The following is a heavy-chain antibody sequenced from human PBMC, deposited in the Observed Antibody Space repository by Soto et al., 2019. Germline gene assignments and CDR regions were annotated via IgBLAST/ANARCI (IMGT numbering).Heavy chain of an antibody. D-gene: IGHD2-2*01. CDR3: ARDGPSNKVEFDY. J-gene: IGHJ4*02. Sequence: GGSLRLSCAASGFTFSDYWMDWVRQAPGKGLVWVSDINSDGGSTRYADSVKGRFTISRDNARNTLYLQMNSLRAEDTAVYYCARDGPSNKVEFDYWGQGTLVTVSS. V-gene: IGHV3-74*01. CDR1: GFTFSDYW. CDR2: INSDGGST.